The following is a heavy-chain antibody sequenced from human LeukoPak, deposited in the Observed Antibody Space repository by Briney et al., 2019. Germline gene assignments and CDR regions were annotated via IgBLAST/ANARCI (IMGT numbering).Heavy chain of an antibody. D-gene: IGHD2-15*01. V-gene: IGHV3-23*01. Sequence: PGGSLRLSCAASGFSFSSYAMNWVRQAPGKGLEWVSLISGSRGNTYYADSVKGRFTISRDNSKHTVYLQMNTLRAEDTAVYYCAKDLASCDGGSSYPEVSYFDYWGQGALVSVSS. CDR1: GFSFSSYA. CDR3: AKDLASCDGGSSYPEVSYFDY. CDR2: ISGSRGNT. J-gene: IGHJ4*02.